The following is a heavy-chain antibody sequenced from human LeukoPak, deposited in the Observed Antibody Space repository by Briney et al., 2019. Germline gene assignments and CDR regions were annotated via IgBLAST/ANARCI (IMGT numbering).Heavy chain of an antibody. J-gene: IGHJ4*02. V-gene: IGHV3-23*01. Sequence: TGGSLRLSCAASGFTFTSYAMNWVRQVPGKGLEWVSSTSGGGDITYYAESVKGRFTTFRDNSRDTLFLQMNSLRAEYTAVYYCAKEIPTIPAAGLGYFHYWGQGTLVTVSS. CDR2: TSGGGDIT. CDR3: AKEIPTIPAAGLGYFHY. CDR1: GFTFTSYA. D-gene: IGHD6-13*01.